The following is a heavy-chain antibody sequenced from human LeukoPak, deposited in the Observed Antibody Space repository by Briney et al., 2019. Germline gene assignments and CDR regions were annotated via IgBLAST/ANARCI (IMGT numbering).Heavy chain of an antibody. V-gene: IGHV3-23*01. J-gene: IGHJ2*01. D-gene: IGHD3-22*01. Sequence: GGSLRLSCVGSGFTFGYYAMAWVPQAPGKGLEWVSGITSSGSATYYGDSVKGRFTISRDNSNDTLYLQMNSLRAEDTAMYYCAKDDDSSDYHAWYFDLWRRGALVSVSS. CDR2: ITSSGSAT. CDR3: AKDDDSSDYHAWYFDL. CDR1: GFTFGYYA.